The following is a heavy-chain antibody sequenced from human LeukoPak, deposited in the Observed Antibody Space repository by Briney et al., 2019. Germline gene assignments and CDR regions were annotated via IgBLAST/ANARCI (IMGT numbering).Heavy chain of an antibody. CDR2: ISGIGSGGRT. Sequence: PGGSLRLSCAASGFTFSNYAMVWVRQAPGNGLELVSAISGIGSGGRTYYADSVQGRFSISRDNSKNTLFLQMNSLRAEDTAVYFCAKANWDNEYIFDSWGQGTLVTVSS. CDR1: GFTFSNYA. J-gene: IGHJ4*02. D-gene: IGHD1/OR15-1a*01. CDR3: AKANWDNEYIFDS. V-gene: IGHV3-23*01.